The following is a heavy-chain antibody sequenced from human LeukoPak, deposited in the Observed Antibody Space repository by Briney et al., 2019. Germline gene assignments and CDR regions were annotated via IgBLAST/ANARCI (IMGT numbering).Heavy chain of an antibody. CDR3: ARGIVPAAIWGAFDI. CDR1: GGSFSGYY. J-gene: IGHJ3*02. Sequence: SETLSLTCAVYGGSFSGYYWSWIRQPPGKGLEWIGYIYYSGSTNYNPSLKSRVTISVDTSKNQFSLKLSSVTAADTAVYYCARGIVPAAIWGAFDIWGQGTMVTVSS. D-gene: IGHD2-2*02. V-gene: IGHV4-59*08. CDR2: IYYSGST.